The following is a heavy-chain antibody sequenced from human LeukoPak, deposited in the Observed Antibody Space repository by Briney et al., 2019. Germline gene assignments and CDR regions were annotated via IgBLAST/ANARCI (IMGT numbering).Heavy chain of an antibody. Sequence: GRSLRLSCVVSGFTFTDYSMHWVRQAPGKGLEWVSGISGSGGTTDYADSVKGRFTISRDNSKNTLYLQMNSLRAEDTAVYYCAKGKVTGYFYVMDVWGQGTTVTVSS. V-gene: IGHV3-23*01. D-gene: IGHD7-27*01. CDR2: ISGSGGTT. J-gene: IGHJ6*02. CDR3: AKGKVTGYFYVMDV. CDR1: GFTFTDYS.